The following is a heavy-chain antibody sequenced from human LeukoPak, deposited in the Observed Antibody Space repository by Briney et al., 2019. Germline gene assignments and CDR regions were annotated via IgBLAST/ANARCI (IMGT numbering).Heavy chain of an antibody. J-gene: IGHJ4*02. V-gene: IGHV4-39*07. CDR2: IYYSGTT. Sequence: SETLSLTCTVSGGSISSSSYYWGWIRQPPGKGLEWIGNIYYSGTTYYNPSLKSRVTISVDTSKNQFSLKLSSVTAADTAVYYCARGSGYSGYDYYFDYWGQGTLVTVSS. CDR1: GGSISSSSYY. CDR3: ARGSGYSGYDYYFDY. D-gene: IGHD5-12*01.